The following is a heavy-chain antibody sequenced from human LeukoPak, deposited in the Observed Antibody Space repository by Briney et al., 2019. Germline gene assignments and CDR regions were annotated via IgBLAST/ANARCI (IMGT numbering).Heavy chain of an antibody. CDR3: ARDPGGYSSGGELDV. J-gene: IGHJ6*04. CDR1: GFTFSSYT. D-gene: IGHD6-19*01. CDR2: ISSSSNI. Sequence: PGGSLRLSCAASGFTFSSYTMNWVRRAPGKGLEWVSSISSSSNIYYADSVKGRFTISRDNAKNSLYLQMNSLRAEDMAVYYCARDPGGYSSGGELDVWGKGTTVTVSS. V-gene: IGHV3-21*01.